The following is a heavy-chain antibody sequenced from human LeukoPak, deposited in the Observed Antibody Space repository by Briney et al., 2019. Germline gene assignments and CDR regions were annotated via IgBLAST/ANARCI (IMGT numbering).Heavy chain of an antibody. CDR1: GFTFSSYD. CDR3: ARSPSTIVVVDDDAFDI. D-gene: IGHD3-22*01. J-gene: IGHJ3*02. V-gene: IGHV3-13*01. Sequence: GGSLRLSCAASGFTFSSYDMHWVRQATGKGPEWVSATGTAGDTYYPGSVKGRFTISRENAKNSLYLQMNSLRAGDTAVYYCARSPSTIVVVDDDAFDIWGQGTMVTVSS. CDR2: TGTAGDT.